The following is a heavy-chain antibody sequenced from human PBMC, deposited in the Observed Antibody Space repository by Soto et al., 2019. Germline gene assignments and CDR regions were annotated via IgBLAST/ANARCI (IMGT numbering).Heavy chain of an antibody. CDR3: ARDGGRHSGGIDY. D-gene: IGHD1-26*01. J-gene: IGHJ4*02. CDR1: GVTFSSYS. V-gene: IGHV1-69*13. CDR2: IIPIFGTA. Sequence: ASVKVSCKASGVTFSSYSINWVRQAPGQGLEWMGEIIPIFGTANYAQKFQGRVTITADESTSTAYMELSSLRSEDTAVYYCARDGGRHSGGIDYWGQGTLVTVSS.